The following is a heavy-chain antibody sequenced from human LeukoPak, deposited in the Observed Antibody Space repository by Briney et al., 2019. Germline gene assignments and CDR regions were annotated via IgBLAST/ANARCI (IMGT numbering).Heavy chain of an antibody. CDR3: ASSLGPLTEY. CDR1: GFTFSTYW. J-gene: IGHJ4*01. CDR2: INSGGSGT. D-gene: IGHD7-27*01. Sequence: PGGSLRLSCAASGFTFSTYWMHWVRQAPGKGLMWVSRINSGGSGTSYAGSVEGRFTISRDNAKNTLYLQMNSLRAEDTAMYYCASSLGPLTEYWGQGTLVTVSS. V-gene: IGHV3-74*01.